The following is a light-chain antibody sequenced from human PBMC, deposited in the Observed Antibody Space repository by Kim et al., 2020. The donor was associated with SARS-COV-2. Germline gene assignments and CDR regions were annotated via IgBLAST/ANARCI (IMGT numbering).Light chain of an antibody. CDR3: LQHNSYPLT. CDR2: AAF. J-gene: IGKJ4*01. V-gene: IGKV1-17*03. CDR1: QGINNH. Sequence: DIQMTQSPSAMSASVGDRVTITCRASQGINNHLAWFQQKPGKVPQRLIYAAFTLQSGVPSRFSGSASGTEFTLTISSLQPEDFATYYCLQHNSYPLTFGGGTKVEI.